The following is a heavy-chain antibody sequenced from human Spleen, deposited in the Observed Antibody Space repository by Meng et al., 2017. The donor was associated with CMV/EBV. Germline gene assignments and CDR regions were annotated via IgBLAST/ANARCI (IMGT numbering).Heavy chain of an antibody. CDR2: IRYDGSRK. CDR1: GFTFSGYG. V-gene: IGHV3-30*02. CDR3: VKDLVGLT. Sequence: GGSLRLSCLASGFTFSGYGMHWVRQAPGKGLERVTYIRYDGSRKYYADSVKGRISISRDNSKDTLYLEMNSLRPEDTAVYYCVKDLVGLTWGQGTLVTVSS. D-gene: IGHD1-26*01. J-gene: IGHJ4*02.